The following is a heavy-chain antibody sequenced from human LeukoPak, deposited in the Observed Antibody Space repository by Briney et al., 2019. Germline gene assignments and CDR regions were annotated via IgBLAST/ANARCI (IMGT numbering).Heavy chain of an antibody. V-gene: IGHV4-31*03. CDR1: GGSISSGGYY. CDR2: IYYSGST. Sequence: SETLSLTCTVSGGSISSGGYYWSWIRQHPGKGLEWIGYIYYSGSTYYNPSLKSRVTISVDTSKNQFSLKLSSVTAADTAVYYCARSRGYGYFLGSKYDYWGQGTLVTVSS. J-gene: IGHJ4*02. D-gene: IGHD5-18*01. CDR3: ARSRGYGYFLGSKYDY.